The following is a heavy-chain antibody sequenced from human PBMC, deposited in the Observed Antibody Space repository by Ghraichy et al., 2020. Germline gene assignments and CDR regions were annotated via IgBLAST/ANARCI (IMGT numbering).Heavy chain of an antibody. D-gene: IGHD1-7*01. CDR1: GFTFSSYS. CDR2: ISSSSSYI. V-gene: IGHV3-21*01. CDR3: ARDLVNWNYGFDY. Sequence: GGSLRLSCAASGFTFSSYSMNWVRQAPGKGLEWVSSISSSSSYIYYADSVKGRFTISRDNAKNSLYLQMNSLRAEDTAVYYCARDLVNWNYGFDYWGQGTLVTVSS. J-gene: IGHJ4*02.